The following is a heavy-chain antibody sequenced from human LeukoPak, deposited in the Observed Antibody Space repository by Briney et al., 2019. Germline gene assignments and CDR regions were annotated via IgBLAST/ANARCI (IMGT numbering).Heavy chain of an antibody. CDR2: ISWNSGSI. J-gene: IGHJ3*02. V-gene: IGHV3-9*01. CDR3: AKDILYDSSAHGAFDI. D-gene: IGHD3-22*01. CDR1: GFTFDDYA. Sequence: PGRSLRLSCAASGFTFDDYAMHWVRQAPGRGLEWVSGISWNSGSIDSADSVKGRFTISRDNAKNSLYLQMNSLRAEDTALYYCAKDILYDSSAHGAFDIWGQGTMVTVSS.